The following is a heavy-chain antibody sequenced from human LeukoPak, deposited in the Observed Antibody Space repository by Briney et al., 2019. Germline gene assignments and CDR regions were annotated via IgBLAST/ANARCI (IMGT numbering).Heavy chain of an antibody. V-gene: IGHV3-30*02. CDR1: GFTFSSYG. Sequence: GGSLRLSCTASGFTFSSYGIHWVRQAPGKGLEWVAFIRYDGSKKYYADSVKGRFTVSRDNSKNTLYLQMNSLRTEDTAVYYCAKEAQTGYYRNSLYYYYMDVWGKGTTVTVSS. CDR2: IRYDGSKK. D-gene: IGHD3-9*01. J-gene: IGHJ6*03. CDR3: AKEAQTGYYRNSLYYYYMDV.